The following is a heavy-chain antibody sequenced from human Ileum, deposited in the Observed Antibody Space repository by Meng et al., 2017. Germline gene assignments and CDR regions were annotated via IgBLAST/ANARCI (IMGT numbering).Heavy chain of an antibody. CDR3: AANSGKKIHS. Sequence: QGQLQESGPGLVKPSGTLSLTSAVSGEPISTTNWWNWVRQPPGEGLEWIGEIYHSGLVNYNLSLKSRVTLSIDKSKNQFSLKLISVTAADTGVYYCAANSGKKIHSWGQGALVTVSS. J-gene: IGHJ4*02. CDR1: GEPISTTNW. CDR2: IYHSGLV. V-gene: IGHV4-4*02. D-gene: IGHD4-23*01.